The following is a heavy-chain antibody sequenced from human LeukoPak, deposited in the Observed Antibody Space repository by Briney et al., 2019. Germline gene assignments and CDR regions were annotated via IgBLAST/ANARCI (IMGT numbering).Heavy chain of an antibody. J-gene: IGHJ4*02. D-gene: IGHD3-10*01. CDR2: IYYSGST. Sequence: SETLSLTCTVPGGSISSYYWSWIRQPPGKGLEWIGYIYYSGSTNYNPSLKSRVTISVDTSKNQFSLKLSSVTAADTAVYYCARGDRSGSFHFDYWGQGTLVTVSS. V-gene: IGHV4-59*01. CDR1: GGSISSYY. CDR3: ARGDRSGSFHFDY.